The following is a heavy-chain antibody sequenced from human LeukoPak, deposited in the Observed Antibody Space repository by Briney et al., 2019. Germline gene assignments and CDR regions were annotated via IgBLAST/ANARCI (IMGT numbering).Heavy chain of an antibody. CDR1: GFTVSSYT. CDR3: AKRGQLGGLPPAFDI. V-gene: IGHV3-23*01. J-gene: IGHJ3*02. CDR2: ISGSGVGT. Sequence: GGSLRLSCAAPGFTVSSYTMKWVRHAPGKGLEWGLAISGSGVGTYYADSVKGRFTISRDNSWNTLYLQMSSLRAEDTAVYYCAKRGQLGGLPPAFDIWGQGTMVPVS. D-gene: IGHD1-1*01.